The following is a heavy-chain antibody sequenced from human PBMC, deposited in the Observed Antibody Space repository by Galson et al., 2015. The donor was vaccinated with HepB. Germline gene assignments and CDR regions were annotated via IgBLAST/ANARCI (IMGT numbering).Heavy chain of an antibody. J-gene: IGHJ6*02. D-gene: IGHD2-21*02. V-gene: IGHV3-23*01. CDR3: AKNEPPWEKGDPWYHYYGMDV. Sequence: SLRLSCAASGFTFSTYAMTWVRQAPGKGLEWVSAIRGSGGSTHYADSVKGRFTISRDNFKNTLYLQMNRLRAEDTAVYYCAKNEPPWEKGDPWYHYYGMDVWGQGTTVTVSS. CDR2: IRGSGGST. CDR1: GFTFSTYA.